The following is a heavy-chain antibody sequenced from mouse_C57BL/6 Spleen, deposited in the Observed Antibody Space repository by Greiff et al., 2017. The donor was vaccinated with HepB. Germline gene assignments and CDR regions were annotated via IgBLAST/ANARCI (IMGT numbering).Heavy chain of an antibody. CDR3: ANVRRGYYYFDY. CDR2: ISSGSSTI. J-gene: IGHJ2*01. Sequence: EVKLVESGGGLVKPGGSLKLSCAASGFTFSDYGMHWVRQAPEKGLEWVAYISSGSSTIYYADTVKGRFTISRDNAKNTLFLQMTSLRSEDTAMYYCANVRRGYYYFDYWGQGTTLTVSS. D-gene: IGHD2-14*01. CDR1: GFTFSDYG. V-gene: IGHV5-17*01.